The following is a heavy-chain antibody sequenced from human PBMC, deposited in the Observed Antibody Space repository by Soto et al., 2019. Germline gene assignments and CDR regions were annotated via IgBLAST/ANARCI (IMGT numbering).Heavy chain of an antibody. CDR1: GGSISSGGYY. V-gene: IGHV4-31*03. CDR3: ARFLSDCSGGSCYGTDAFDI. J-gene: IGHJ3*02. Sequence: QVQLQESGPGLVKPSQTLSLTCTVSGGSISSGGYYWSWIRQHPGKGLEWIGYIYYSGSTYYNPCLKSRVTMSVETSKNQFSLKLSSVTAADTAVYYCARFLSDCSGGSCYGTDAFDIWGQGTMVTVSS. D-gene: IGHD2-15*01. CDR2: IYYSGST.